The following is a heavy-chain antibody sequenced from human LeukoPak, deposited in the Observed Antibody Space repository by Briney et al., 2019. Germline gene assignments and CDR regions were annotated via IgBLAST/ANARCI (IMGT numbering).Heavy chain of an antibody. Sequence: GGSLRLSCAASGFPFSTNWMHWVRQPPGKGLVWVSRISPDGSSRSYADSVKGRFIISRDNAKNTLSLQMNSLTAEDTAVYYCARDGGLLLDNWGKGTLVTVSS. CDR1: GFPFSTNW. J-gene: IGHJ4*02. CDR2: ISPDGSSR. D-gene: IGHD2-21*02. V-gene: IGHV3-74*01. CDR3: ARDGGLLLDN.